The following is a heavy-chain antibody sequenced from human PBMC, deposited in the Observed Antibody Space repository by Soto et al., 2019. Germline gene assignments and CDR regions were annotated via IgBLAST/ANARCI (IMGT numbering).Heavy chain of an antibody. D-gene: IGHD2-8*01. CDR1: GNTFTSYD. CDR2: ISTYNGNT. J-gene: IGHJ5*02. Sequence: ASVKLSCKDSGNTFTSYDISWVRQAPGQGLEWMGWISTYNGNTNYAQKLQGRVTMTTDTSTSTAYMELRSLRSDDTAVYYCATVFPLDDTLWCFFPWG. CDR3: ATVFPLDDTLWCFFP. V-gene: IGHV1-18*01.